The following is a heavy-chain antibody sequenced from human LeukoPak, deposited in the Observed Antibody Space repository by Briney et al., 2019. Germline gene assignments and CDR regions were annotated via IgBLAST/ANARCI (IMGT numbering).Heavy chain of an antibody. V-gene: IGHV3-23*01. CDR1: GFTFGTYV. D-gene: IGHD6-19*01. CDR2: IGGIGDPT. CDR3: AKCVSGWPNWFDP. Sequence: GGSLRLSCVASGFTFGTYVMSWVRQAPGEGPEWVSGIGGIGDPTYYADSVQGRFTISKDSSKNTLYLQMNSLRVEDTAIYYCAKCVSGWPNWFDPWGQGTLVTVSS. J-gene: IGHJ5*02.